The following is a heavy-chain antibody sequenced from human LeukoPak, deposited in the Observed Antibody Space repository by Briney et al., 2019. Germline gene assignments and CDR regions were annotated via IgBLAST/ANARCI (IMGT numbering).Heavy chain of an antibody. D-gene: IGHD6-13*01. CDR2: INPNSGGT. CDR1: GYTFTGYY. J-gene: IGHJ4*02. Sequence: GASVKVSCKASGYTFTGYYMHWVRQAPGQGLEWMGWINPNSGGTNYAQKFQGRVTMTRDTSTSTAYMELRSLRSDDTAVYYCARVWLAAGGYYFDYWGQGTLVTVSS. V-gene: IGHV1-2*02. CDR3: ARVWLAAGGYYFDY.